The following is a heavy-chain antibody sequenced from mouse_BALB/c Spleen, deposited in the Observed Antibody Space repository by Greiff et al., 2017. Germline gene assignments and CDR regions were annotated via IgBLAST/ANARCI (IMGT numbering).Heavy chain of an antibody. J-gene: IGHJ2*01. D-gene: IGHD3-1*01. V-gene: IGHV5-6-4*01. Sequence: EVKLVESGGGLVKPGGSLKLSCAASGFTFSSYTMSWVRQTPEKRLEWVATISSGGSYTYYPDSVKGRFTISRDNAKNTLYLQMSSLKSEDTAMYYCTRGQIGYWGQGTTLTVSS. CDR1: GFTFSSYT. CDR3: TRGQIGY. CDR2: ISSGGSYT.